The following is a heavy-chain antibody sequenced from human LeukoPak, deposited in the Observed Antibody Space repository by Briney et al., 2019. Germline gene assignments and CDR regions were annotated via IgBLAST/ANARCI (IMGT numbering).Heavy chain of an antibody. J-gene: IGHJ4*02. CDR1: GFTFSSYA. V-gene: IGHV3-23*01. D-gene: IGHD1-26*01. CDR2: ISGSGGST. CDR3: AKVNGRWELDY. Sequence: GGSLRPPCAASGFTFSSYAMSWVRLAPGKGLEWVSAISGSGGSTYYADSVKGRFTISRDNSKNTLYLQMNSLRAEDTAVYYCAKVNGRWELDYWGQGTLVTVSS.